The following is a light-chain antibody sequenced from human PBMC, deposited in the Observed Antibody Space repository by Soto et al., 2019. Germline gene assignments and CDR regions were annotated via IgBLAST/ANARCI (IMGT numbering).Light chain of an antibody. CDR2: GAS. Sequence: EIVLTQSPGTLSLSPGERATLSCRASQSVSSSYLAWYQQKPGQAPRLHIYGASSRATGIPDRFSGSGSVTDFTLTISRLEPEDFAVYYCQQYGSSPWTFGQGTKVEIK. V-gene: IGKV3-20*01. CDR1: QSVSSSY. CDR3: QQYGSSPWT. J-gene: IGKJ1*01.